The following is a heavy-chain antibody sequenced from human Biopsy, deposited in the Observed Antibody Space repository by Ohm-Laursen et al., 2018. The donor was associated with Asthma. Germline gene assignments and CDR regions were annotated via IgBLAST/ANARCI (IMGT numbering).Heavy chain of an antibody. CDR2: ISSGSDYI. J-gene: IGHJ6*02. Sequence: SLRLSCTASGFNFSYYSMIWVRQAPGTGLEWVAAISSGSDYIFYADSVKGRFTISRDNAKNSLYLQMNSLRAEDTAVYYCARTFHFWSPYHAEHYQLWGQGTTVTVSS. CDR1: GFNFSYYS. CDR3: ARTFHFWSPYHAEHYQL. D-gene: IGHD3-3*02. V-gene: IGHV3-21*01.